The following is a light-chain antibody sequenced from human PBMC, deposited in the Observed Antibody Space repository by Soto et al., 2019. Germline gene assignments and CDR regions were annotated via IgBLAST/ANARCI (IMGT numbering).Light chain of an antibody. CDR2: EVS. CDR1: SSDVGGSNY. Sequence: QSALTQPASVSGSPGQSITISCTGTSSDVGGSNYVSWYHQHPGKAPKLMIYEVSNRPSGVSYRFSAPNSGNTAALTISARQPEDEADYYYGSYTSSSTLLVFGGGTKLTVL. V-gene: IGLV2-14*01. J-gene: IGLJ2*01. CDR3: GSYTSSSTLLV.